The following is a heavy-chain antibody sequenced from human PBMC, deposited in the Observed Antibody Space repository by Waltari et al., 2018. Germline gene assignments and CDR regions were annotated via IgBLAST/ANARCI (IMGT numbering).Heavy chain of an antibody. CDR1: RFPLSAFY. J-gene: IGHJ3*02. CDR3: VRAASGLDI. CDR2: SRDKANSYIT. V-gene: IGHV3-72*01. D-gene: IGHD6-25*01. Sequence: EVQVVQSGGGLVQPGGSLRLSCEASRFPLSAFYMDWVRQAPGKGLEWVGRSRDKANSYITEYAASVEGRFSISRDDSRNSLYLQMNSLKTEDTAMYYCVRAASGLDIWGQGTMVTVSS.